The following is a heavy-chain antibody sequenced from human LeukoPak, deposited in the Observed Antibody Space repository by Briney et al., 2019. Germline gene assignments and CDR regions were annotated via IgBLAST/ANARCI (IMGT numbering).Heavy chain of an antibody. CDR3: ARGRSITLLRGVAMSDGFDI. J-gene: IGHJ3*02. V-gene: IGHV3-21*06. Sequence: GGSLRLSCAASGFTFSNYGMNWVRQPPGKGREWVSFTDTSGRYVYYGDSVKGRFTISRDNAKNFLFLQMIGLRAEDTALYYCARGRSITLLRGVAMSDGFDIWGQGAMVAVSS. CDR2: TDTSGRYV. CDR1: GFTFSNYG. D-gene: IGHD3-10*01.